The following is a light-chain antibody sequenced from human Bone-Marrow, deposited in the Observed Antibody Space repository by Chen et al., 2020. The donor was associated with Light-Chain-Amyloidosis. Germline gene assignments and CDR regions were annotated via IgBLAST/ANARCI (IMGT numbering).Light chain of an antibody. V-gene: IGLV3-25*03. CDR3: QSADSSGTYEVI. J-gene: IGLJ2*01. CDR1: ALTTKY. CDR2: RDT. Sequence: SYELTQPPSASVSPGQTAMITSSGNALTTKYAYWYQQKPGQAPVVVIHRDTERPSGISERFSGSSSGTTATLTISGVQAEDEADYHCQSADSSGTYEVIFGGGTKLTVL.